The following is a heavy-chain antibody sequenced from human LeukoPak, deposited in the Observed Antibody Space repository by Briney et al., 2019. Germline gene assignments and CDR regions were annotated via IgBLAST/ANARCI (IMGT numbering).Heavy chain of an antibody. J-gene: IGHJ4*02. CDR1: GVTFSNAW. Sequence: PGGSLRLSCVGSGVTFSNAWMSWIRQAPGKGLQWVGHIKSKTDGGTTAYAAPVKGRFTISRDDSKNTLCLQMNSLKSEDAALYYCTALGAASEYWGQGALVTVSS. CDR3: TALGAASEY. D-gene: IGHD2-15*01. CDR2: IKSKTDGGTT. V-gene: IGHV3-15*01.